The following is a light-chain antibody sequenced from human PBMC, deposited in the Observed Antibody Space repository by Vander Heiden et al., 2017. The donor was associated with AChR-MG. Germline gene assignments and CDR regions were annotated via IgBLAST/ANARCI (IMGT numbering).Light chain of an antibody. J-gene: IGLJ2*01. V-gene: IGLV5-45*03. CDR2: YKSDTDT. CDR3: MIWHSDAVV. CDR1: TDINVGRVG. Sequence: QASVVQPSSLPAPPVSSASLPSPLRTDINVGRVGIYWYQQKAGGPPPYLLKYKSDTDTHKASGVPSRFSCSKDVSDNPGILVLSGVQFDDESDYHCMIWHSDAVVFGGGTKLTV.